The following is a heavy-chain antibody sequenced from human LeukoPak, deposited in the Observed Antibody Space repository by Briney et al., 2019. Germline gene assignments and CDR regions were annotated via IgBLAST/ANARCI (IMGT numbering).Heavy chain of an antibody. V-gene: IGHV4-59*13. CDR1: GGSISSYY. CDR2: IFYIGSP. D-gene: IGHD2-15*01. J-gene: IGHJ6*03. Sequence: PSETLSLTCTVSGGSISSYYWSWFRQPPGKGREWIGYIFYIGSPNYNPSLKSRVTISVDTSKNQFSLKLSSVTAADTAVYYCARDSYCSGGSCYSDWYYYYYMDVWGKGTTVTVSS. CDR3: ARDSYCSGGSCYSDWYYYYYMDV.